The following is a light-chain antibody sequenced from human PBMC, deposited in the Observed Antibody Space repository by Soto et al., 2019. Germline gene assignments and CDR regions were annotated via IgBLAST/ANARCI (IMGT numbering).Light chain of an antibody. J-gene: IGLJ2*01. CDR3: SSHAGSNTVL. CDR1: SSDVGSYNC. Sequence: QSALTQPASVSGSPGQSVTISCTGTSSDVGSYNCVSWYQQHPGKAPKLVIYEVNKRPSGVPDRISGSKSGNTASLTVSGLQADDEAAYYCSSHAGSNTVLFGGGTKVTVL. V-gene: IGLV2-8*01. CDR2: EVN.